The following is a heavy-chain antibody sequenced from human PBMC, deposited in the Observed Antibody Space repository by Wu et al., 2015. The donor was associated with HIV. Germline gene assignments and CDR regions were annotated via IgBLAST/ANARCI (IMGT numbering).Heavy chain of an antibody. J-gene: IGHJ4*02. CDR2: INPYSGGT. V-gene: IGHV1-2*02. Sequence: QVELVQSGSEVKTPGASVKVSCETFGYTFDDYKIHWVRQAPGQGLEWMGWINPYSGGTHYAQKFQGRVRMTRDASIDTAYMELSRLRPDDTAVYYCARDQRSIGVIIIEYWGPGTLVSVSS. D-gene: IGHD3-3*01. CDR1: GYTFDDYK. CDR3: ARDQRSIGVIIIEY.